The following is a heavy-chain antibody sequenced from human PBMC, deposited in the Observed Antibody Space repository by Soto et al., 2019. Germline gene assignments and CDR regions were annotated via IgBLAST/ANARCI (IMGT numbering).Heavy chain of an antibody. Sequence: ASVKVSCKASGYTFTSYGISWVRQAPGQGLEWMGWISAYNGNTNYAQKLQGRVTMTTDTSTCTAYMELRSLRSDDTAVYYCARSGNWNGYYYYYYGMDVWGQGTTVTVSS. J-gene: IGHJ6*02. D-gene: IGHD1-1*01. V-gene: IGHV1-18*01. CDR3: ARSGNWNGYYYYYYGMDV. CDR1: GYTFTSYG. CDR2: ISAYNGNT.